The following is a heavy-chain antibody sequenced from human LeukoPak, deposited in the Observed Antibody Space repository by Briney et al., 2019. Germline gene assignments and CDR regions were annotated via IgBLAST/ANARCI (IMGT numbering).Heavy chain of an antibody. CDR1: GFTFSIYP. J-gene: IGHJ4*02. V-gene: IGHV3-23*01. Sequence: GGSLTLSCAACGFTFSIYPMSWLPQAPGKGREWGSAISGSGGSTYYADSVKSRFTISRDNSKNTLYLQMNSLSAEDTAVYYCAKYHYYGSGSYYFFDYWGQGTLVTVSS. CDR2: ISGSGGST. CDR3: AKYHYYGSGSYYFFDY. D-gene: IGHD3-10*01.